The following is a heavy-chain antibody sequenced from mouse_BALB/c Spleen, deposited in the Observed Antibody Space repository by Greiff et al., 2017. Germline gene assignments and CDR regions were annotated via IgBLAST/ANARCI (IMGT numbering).Heavy chain of an antibody. CDR1: GYAFTNYL. D-gene: IGHD2-1*01. Sequence: VQLQQSGAELVRPGTSVKVSCKASGYAFTNYLIEWVKQRPGQGLEWIGVINPGSGGTNYNEKFKGKATLTADKSSSTAYMQLSSLTSDDSAVYFCARYGNYAYFDYWGQGTTLTVSS. CDR2: INPGSGGT. CDR3: ARYGNYAYFDY. V-gene: IGHV1-54*01. J-gene: IGHJ2*01.